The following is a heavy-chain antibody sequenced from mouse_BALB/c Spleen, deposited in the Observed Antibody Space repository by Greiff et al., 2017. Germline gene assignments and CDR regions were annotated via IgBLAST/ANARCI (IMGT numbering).Heavy chain of an antibody. Sequence: ESGPGLVKPSQSLSLTCSVTGYSITSGYYWNWIRQFPGNKLEWMGYISYDGSNNYNPSLKNRISITRDTSKNQFFLKLNSVTTEDTATYYCARDGFYDYDGGYYFDYWGQGTTLTVSS. D-gene: IGHD2-4*01. CDR1: GYSITSGYY. V-gene: IGHV3-6*02. CDR2: ISYDGSN. CDR3: ARDGFYDYDGGYYFDY. J-gene: IGHJ2*01.